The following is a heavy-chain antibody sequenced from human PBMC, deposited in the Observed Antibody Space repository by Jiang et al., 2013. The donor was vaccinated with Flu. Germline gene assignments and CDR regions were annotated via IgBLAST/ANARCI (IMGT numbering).Heavy chain of an antibody. V-gene: IGHV4-59*01. CDR1: GGSISSYY. CDR3: ARDPKTGTSRYYFDY. CDR2: IHYSGST. D-gene: IGHD1-7*01. Sequence: GSGLVKPSETLSLTCTVSGGSISSYYWSWIRQPPGKGLEWIGYIHYSGSTNYNPSLKSRVTILVDTSKNQFSLNLSSVTAADTAVYYCARDPKTGTSRYYFDYWGQGALVTVSS. J-gene: IGHJ4*02.